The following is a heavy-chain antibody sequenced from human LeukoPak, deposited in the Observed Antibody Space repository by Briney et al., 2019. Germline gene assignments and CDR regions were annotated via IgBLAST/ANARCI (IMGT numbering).Heavy chain of an antibody. Sequence: GGSLRLSCAASGFTFSSYAMSWVRQAPGKGLEWVSHISAGGGTTYYADSVQGRFTISRDNSKNTLYLQMNSLRAEDTAVYYCAKSPRWLQPEYFDYWGQGTLVTVSS. CDR1: GFTFSSYA. CDR2: ISAGGGTT. D-gene: IGHD5-24*01. J-gene: IGHJ4*02. V-gene: IGHV3-23*01. CDR3: AKSPRWLQPEYFDY.